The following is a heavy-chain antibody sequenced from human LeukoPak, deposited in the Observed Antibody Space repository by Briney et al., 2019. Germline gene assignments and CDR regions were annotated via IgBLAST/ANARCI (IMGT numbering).Heavy chain of an antibody. CDR2: IWYDGSNK. CDR1: GFTFSSYG. D-gene: IGHD3-10*01. V-gene: IGHV3-33*06. J-gene: IGHJ6*03. Sequence: GRSLRLSCAASGFTFSSYGMHWVRQAPGKGLEWVAVIWYDGSNKYYADSVKGRFTISRDNSKNTLYLQMNSLRAEDTAVYYCAKVPYYYYYYYMDVWGKGTMVTVSS. CDR3: AKVPYYYYYYYMDV.